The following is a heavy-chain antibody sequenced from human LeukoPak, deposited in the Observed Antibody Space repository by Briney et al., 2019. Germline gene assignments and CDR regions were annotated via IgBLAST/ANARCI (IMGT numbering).Heavy chain of an antibody. J-gene: IGHJ5*02. CDR3: ARVRDYSNSPFKWFDA. D-gene: IGHD6-6*01. CDR2: INPNNPAT. V-gene: IGHV1-2*07. Sequence: ASVKVSCKASGYTFNHNYLHWVRQAPGQGLEWMGWINPNNPATHSSHKFQGRVTMTSDSSISTVYLEVNRLKPDDTAVYFCARVRDYSNSPFKWFDAWGQGTLVIVSS. CDR1: GYTFNHNY.